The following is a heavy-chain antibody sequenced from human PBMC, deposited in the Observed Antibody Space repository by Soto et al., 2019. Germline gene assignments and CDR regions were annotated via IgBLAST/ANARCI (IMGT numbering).Heavy chain of an antibody. J-gene: IGHJ1*01. Sequence: PGGSLRLPCAASGFTFSNAWINWVRQAPGKGLEWVGRIKSKTDGGTTDFAPPAKGRFAISRDHSKNMVYLQMNSLKTEDTGIYCCTFFSYSTMLLVRLSYCGHGSLVPVSS. CDR2: IKSKTDGGTT. CDR3: TFFSYSTMLLVRLSY. D-gene: IGHD6-13*01. CDR1: GFTFSNAW. V-gene: IGHV3-15*07.